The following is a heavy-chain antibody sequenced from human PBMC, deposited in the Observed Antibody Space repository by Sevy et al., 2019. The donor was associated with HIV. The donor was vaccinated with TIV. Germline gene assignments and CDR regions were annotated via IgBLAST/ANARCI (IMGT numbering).Heavy chain of an antibody. CDR3: AKAPNPLYYFDY. CDR2: ISGRGGST. Sequence: GGSLRLSCAASGFTFSSYAMSWVRQAPGKGLEWVSAISGRGGSTYYADSVKGRFTISRDNSKNTLYLQMNSLRAEDTAVYYCAKAPNPLYYFDYWGQGTLVTVSS. CDR1: GFTFSSYA. J-gene: IGHJ4*02. V-gene: IGHV3-23*01. D-gene: IGHD3-10*01.